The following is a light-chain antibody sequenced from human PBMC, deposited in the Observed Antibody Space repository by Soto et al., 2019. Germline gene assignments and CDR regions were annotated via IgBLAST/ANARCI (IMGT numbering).Light chain of an antibody. CDR2: EDN. Sequence: NFTLAQPHSVSESPGKTVTISCTGSSGTVVTNYVQWYQQRPGSAPTTVIYEDNQRPSGVPDRFSGSIDRSSNSASLTISGLKTEDEADYYCQSSDSRNHVVFSGGTKLTVL. CDR3: QSSDSRNHVV. J-gene: IGLJ2*01. CDR1: SGTVVTNY. V-gene: IGLV6-57*02.